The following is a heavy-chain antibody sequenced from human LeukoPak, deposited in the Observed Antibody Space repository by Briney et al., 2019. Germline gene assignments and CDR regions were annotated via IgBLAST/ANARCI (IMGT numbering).Heavy chain of an antibody. CDR2: IYYSGST. CDR3: ASHRSLYFGMDV. Sequence: PSETLSLTCIVSGGSISSRSYYWGWIRQPPGKGLEWIGNIYYSGSTYYNPSLKSRVTISVDTSKNQFSLKLSSVTAADTAVYYCASHRSLYFGMDVWGQGTTVTVSS. V-gene: IGHV4-39*01. D-gene: IGHD2-15*01. CDR1: GGSISSRSYY. J-gene: IGHJ6*02.